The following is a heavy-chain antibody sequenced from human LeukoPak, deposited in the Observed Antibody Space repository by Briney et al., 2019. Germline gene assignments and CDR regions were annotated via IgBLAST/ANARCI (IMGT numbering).Heavy chain of an antibody. CDR3: ARVEEGYGSGRRENYYYYYMDV. CDR1: GGSISSYY. Sequence: SETLSLTCTVSGGSISSYYWSWIRQPPGKGLEWIGYIYYSGSTNYNPSLKSRFTISVETSKNQFSLKLSSVTAADTAVYYCARVEEGYGSGRRENYYYYYMDVWGKGTTVTISS. D-gene: IGHD3-10*01. V-gene: IGHV4-59*01. J-gene: IGHJ6*03. CDR2: IYYSGST.